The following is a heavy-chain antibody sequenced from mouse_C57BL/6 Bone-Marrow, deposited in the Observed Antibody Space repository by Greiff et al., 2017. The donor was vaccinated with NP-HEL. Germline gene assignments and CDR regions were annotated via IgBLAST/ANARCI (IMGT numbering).Heavy chain of an antibody. Sequence: QVQLQQPGAELVKPGASVKLSCKASGYTFTSYWMHWVKQRPGQGLEWIGMIHPNSGSTNYNEKFKSKATLTVDKSSSTAYMQISSLTSEDSAVYYCARYYYGPPCYAMDYWGQGTSVTVSS. CDR2: IHPNSGST. V-gene: IGHV1-64*01. CDR3: ARYYYGPPCYAMDY. J-gene: IGHJ4*01. D-gene: IGHD1-1*01. CDR1: GYTFTSYW.